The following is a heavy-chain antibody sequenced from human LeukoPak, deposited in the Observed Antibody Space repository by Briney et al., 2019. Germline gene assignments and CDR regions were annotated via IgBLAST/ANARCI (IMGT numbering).Heavy chain of an antibody. V-gene: IGHV3-11*06. J-gene: IGHJ4*02. D-gene: IGHD4-23*01. CDR3: ARVFHHATTVVLDY. CDR1: GFTFSDYY. CDR2: ISSSSSYT. Sequence: GGSLRLSCAAPGFTFSDYYMSWIRQAPGKGLEWVSYISSSSSYTNYADSVKGRFTISRDNAKNSLYLQMNSLRAEDTAVYYCARVFHHATTVVLDYWGQGTLVTVSS.